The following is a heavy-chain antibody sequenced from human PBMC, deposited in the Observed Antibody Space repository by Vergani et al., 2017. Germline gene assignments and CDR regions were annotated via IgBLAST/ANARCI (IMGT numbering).Heavy chain of an antibody. V-gene: IGHV4-61*05. Sequence: QLQLQESGPGLVKPSETLSLTCTVSGGSISSSSYYWGWIRQPPGKGLEWIGYIYYSGSTNYNPSLKSRVTISVDTSKNQFSLKLSSVTAADTAVYYCARDLSSSSRMNWFDPWGQGTLVTVSS. CDR1: GGSISSSSYY. CDR2: IYYSGST. J-gene: IGHJ5*02. D-gene: IGHD6-13*01. CDR3: ARDLSSSSRMNWFDP.